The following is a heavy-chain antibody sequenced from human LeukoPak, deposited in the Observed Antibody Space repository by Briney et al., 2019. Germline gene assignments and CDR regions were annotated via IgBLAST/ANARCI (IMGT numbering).Heavy chain of an antibody. V-gene: IGHV4-38-2*02. Sequence: SETLSLTCTVSGYSISSGYYWGWIRQPPGKGLEWIGTIYHSGSTYYNLSLKSRLTISVDTSKNQFSLKLSSVTAADTAVYYCARHSITFGGVIADFDYWGQGTLVTVSS. J-gene: IGHJ4*02. CDR3: ARHSITFGGVIADFDY. D-gene: IGHD3-16*02. CDR2: IYHSGST. CDR1: GYSISSGYY.